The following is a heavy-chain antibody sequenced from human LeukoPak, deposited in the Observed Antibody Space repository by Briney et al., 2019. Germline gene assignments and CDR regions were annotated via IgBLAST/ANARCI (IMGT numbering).Heavy chain of an antibody. Sequence: SETLSLTCTVSGGSISSYYWSWIRQPPGKGLEWIGYIYYSGSTNYNPPLKSRVTIAVDTSKNQFSLKLSSVTAADTAVYYCARTTTQRVKDYYHYYMDVWAKGPRSPSP. CDR3: ARTTTQRVKDYYHYYMDV. CDR1: GGSISSYY. D-gene: IGHD1-1*01. CDR2: IYYSGST. J-gene: IGHJ6*03. V-gene: IGHV4-59*01.